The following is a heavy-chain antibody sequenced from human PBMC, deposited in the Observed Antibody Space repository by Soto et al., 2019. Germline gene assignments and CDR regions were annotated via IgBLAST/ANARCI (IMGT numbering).Heavy chain of an antibody. CDR2: IYHSGST. D-gene: IGHD6-19*01. V-gene: IGHV4-4*02. CDR3: ARVRQRGYSSGWLRAFDI. Sequence: QVQLQESGPGLVKPSGTLSLTCAVSSGSISSSNWWSWVRQPPGKGLEWIGEIYHSGSTNYNPSLKSRVTISVDKSKNQFSLKLSSVTAADTAVYYCARVRQRGYSSGWLRAFDILGQGTMVTVSS. CDR1: SGSISSSNW. J-gene: IGHJ3*02.